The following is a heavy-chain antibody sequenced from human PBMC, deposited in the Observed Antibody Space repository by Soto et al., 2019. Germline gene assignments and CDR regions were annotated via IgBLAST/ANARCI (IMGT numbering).Heavy chain of an antibody. Sequence: EVQLLESGGGLVQPGGSLRLSCAASGFTFSNYAMDWVRQAPGKGLEWVSAISNSFSDGNTHYADSVRGRFSISRDNSKNTLYLQMSSLRGEDTAVYYCAKGTQFFYYSAMDVWGQGTTVTVSS. CDR2: ISNSFSDGNT. CDR3: AKGTQFFYYSAMDV. CDR1: GFTFSNYA. J-gene: IGHJ6*02. V-gene: IGHV3-23*01.